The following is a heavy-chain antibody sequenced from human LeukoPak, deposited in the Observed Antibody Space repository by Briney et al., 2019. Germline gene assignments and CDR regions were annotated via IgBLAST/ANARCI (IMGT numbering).Heavy chain of an antibody. V-gene: IGHV5-51*01. J-gene: IGHJ3*02. CDR1: GYSFTSYW. CDR3: ARPSRRDIDDAFDI. CDR2: IYPGDSDT. D-gene: IGHD5-12*01. Sequence: GESLKISCKGSGYSFTSYWIGWVRQMPGKGLEWMGIIYPGDSDTRYSPSFQGQVTISADKSISTAYLQWSSLKASDTAMYYCARPSRRDIDDAFDIWAKGQWSPSLQ.